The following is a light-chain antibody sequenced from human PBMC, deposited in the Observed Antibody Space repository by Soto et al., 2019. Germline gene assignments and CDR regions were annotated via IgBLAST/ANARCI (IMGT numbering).Light chain of an antibody. CDR2: TAS. CDR3: QNYNGAPWT. Sequence: DIQMTQSPSSLSASVGDRVTITCRASQGISTYLVWYQQKPGTVPKLLIFTASTLQSGVPSRFRGSGSGTDFSLTIRSLQPEDVATYYCQNYNGAPWTFGQGTKVEIK. V-gene: IGKV1-27*01. CDR1: QGISTY. J-gene: IGKJ1*01.